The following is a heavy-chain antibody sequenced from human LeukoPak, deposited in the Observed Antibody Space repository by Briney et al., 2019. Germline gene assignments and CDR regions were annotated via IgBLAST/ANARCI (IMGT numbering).Heavy chain of an antibody. J-gene: IGHJ2*01. CDR3: ARGGPRYFDL. CDR2: INHSGGT. V-gene: IGHV4-34*01. CDR1: GGSFSGYY. Sequence: PSETLSLTCAVYGGSFSGYYWSWIRQPPGKGLEWIGEINHSGGTNYNPSLKSRVTISVDTSKNQFSLKLSSVTAADTAVYYCARGGPRYFDLWGRGTLVTVSS.